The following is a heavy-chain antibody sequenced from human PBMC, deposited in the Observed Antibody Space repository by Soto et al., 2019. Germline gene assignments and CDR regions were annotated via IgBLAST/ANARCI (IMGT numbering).Heavy chain of an antibody. V-gene: IGHV3-23*01. Sequence: EVQRLASGGGLVQPGGALRLSCAASGFTFSSHAMSWVRRAPGNGLEWVAAISGCGGSTYYADSVKGRFTITRDHSKNTLYLQKNRLRAEDTAVYYCAKGSGKSAGGTRGMDVWGQGTTVTVSS. CDR3: AKGSGKSAGGTRGMDV. CDR1: GFTFSSHA. CDR2: ISGCGGST. J-gene: IGHJ6*02. D-gene: IGHD6-13*01.